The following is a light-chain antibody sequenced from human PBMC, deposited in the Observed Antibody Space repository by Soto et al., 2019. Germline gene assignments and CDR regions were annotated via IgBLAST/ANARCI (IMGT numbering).Light chain of an antibody. J-gene: IGKJ1*01. CDR1: QSVCSL. Sequence: TLSLSPGERDTLPCRAIQSVCSLLAWYQQKPGQAPSLLIYDASRRATGIPDRFSGSGSGTGFSLTISRLEPEDFEVYYCQHYDSARWTFGLGTKVDIK. CDR3: QHYDSARWT. CDR2: DAS. V-gene: IGKV3-20*01.